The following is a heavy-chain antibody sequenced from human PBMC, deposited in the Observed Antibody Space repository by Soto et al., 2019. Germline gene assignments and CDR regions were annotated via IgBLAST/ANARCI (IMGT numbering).Heavy chain of an antibody. Sequence: SETLSLTFSISGGSISSGYYYWSGIRQPPGKGLEWIQNIYYSGNTYYSPSLKSRLIVSTATAEAQFSLTVGSGNAAETPVYYWASAALSGMNVWGQGTTVTVSS. CDR2: IYYSGNT. CDR1: GGSISSGYYY. J-gene: IGHJ6*02. V-gene: IGHV4-30-4*01. CDR3: ASAALSGMNV. D-gene: IGHD2-2*01.